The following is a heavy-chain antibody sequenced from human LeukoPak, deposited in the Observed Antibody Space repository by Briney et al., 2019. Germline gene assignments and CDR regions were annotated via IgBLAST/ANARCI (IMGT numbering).Heavy chain of an antibody. V-gene: IGHV3-48*03. Sequence: GGSLRLSCAASGFDLSTYEMNWVRQAPGKGLEWIADITISGHTKNYADSVKGRFTISRDNSRNSLYLQMNSLRVEDTGVYYCARGDPHADLWGQGTLVTVSS. CDR2: ITISGHTK. CDR1: GFDLSTYE. J-gene: IGHJ5*02. CDR3: ARGDPHADL.